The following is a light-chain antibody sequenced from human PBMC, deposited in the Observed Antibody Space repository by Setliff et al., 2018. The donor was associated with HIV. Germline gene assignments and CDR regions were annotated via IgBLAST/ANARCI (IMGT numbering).Light chain of an antibody. CDR3: ATSDDSLSAVV. V-gene: IGLV1-47*02. CDR1: VSNIGRNS. J-gene: IGLJ2*01. CDR2: NND. Sequence: QSVLTQLPSTSGTPGQKVTISCSGSVSNIGRNSVFWYQQLPGTAPKLLMYNNDQRPSGVPDRFSGPKSGTSASLAITDLRSGDEADYYCATSDDSLSAVVFGGGTKVTVL.